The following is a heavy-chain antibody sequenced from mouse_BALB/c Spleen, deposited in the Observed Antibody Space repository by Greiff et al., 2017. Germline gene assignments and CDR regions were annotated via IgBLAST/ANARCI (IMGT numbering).Heavy chain of an antibody. D-gene: IGHD2-14*01. Sequence: VQLQQSGPGLVQPSQSLSITCTVSGFSLTSYGVHWVRQSPGKGLEWLGVIWSGGSTDYNAAFISRLSISKDNSKSQVFFKMNSLQANDTAIYYCARNKRYDGGWYFDVWGAGTTVTVSS. CDR3: ARNKRYDGGWYFDV. J-gene: IGHJ1*01. V-gene: IGHV2-2*02. CDR2: IWSGGST. CDR1: GFSLTSYG.